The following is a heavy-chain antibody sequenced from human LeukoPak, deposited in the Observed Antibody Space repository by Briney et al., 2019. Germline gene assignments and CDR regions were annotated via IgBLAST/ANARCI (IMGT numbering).Heavy chain of an antibody. V-gene: IGHV4-30-2*01. CDR3: ARVLQDYYDSSGYYSNWFDP. CDR1: GGSISSGGYS. Sequence: SETLSLTCAVSGGSISSGGYSWSWIRQPPGKGLEWIGYIYHSGSTYYNPSLKSRVTISVDRSKNQFSLKLSSVTAADTAVYYCARVLQDYYDSSGYYSNWFDPWGQGTLVTVSS. J-gene: IGHJ5*02. D-gene: IGHD3-22*01. CDR2: IYHSGST.